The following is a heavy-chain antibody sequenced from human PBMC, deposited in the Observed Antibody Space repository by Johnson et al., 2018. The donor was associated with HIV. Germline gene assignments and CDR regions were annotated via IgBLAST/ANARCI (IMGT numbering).Heavy chain of an antibody. Sequence: QVQLVESGGGLVQPGGSLRLSCAASVFTVSSNYMSWVRQAPGKGLEWVAVISYDGSNKYYADSVKGRFTISRDKSKNKLYLQMNSLRAEDTAVYYCAKDLNHFGGAFDIWGQGTMVTVSS. CDR3: AKDLNHFGGAFDI. J-gene: IGHJ3*02. V-gene: IGHV3-30*18. CDR2: ISYDGSNK. D-gene: IGHD3-16*01. CDR1: VFTVSSNY.